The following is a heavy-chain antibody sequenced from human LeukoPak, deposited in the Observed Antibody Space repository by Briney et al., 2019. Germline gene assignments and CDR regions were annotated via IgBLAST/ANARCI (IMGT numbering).Heavy chain of an antibody. CDR2: IKQDGSEK. V-gene: IGHV3-7*01. D-gene: IGHD3-3*01. CDR1: RFTFSSYW. J-gene: IGHJ4*02. CDR3: ARDRRVLRSSEWFKYFDY. Sequence: GGSLRLSCAASRFTFSSYWMSWVRQAPGKGLKWVANIKQDGSEKYYVDSVKGRFTISRDNAKNSLYLQMNSLRAEDTAVYYCARDRRVLRSSEWFKYFDYWGQGTLVTVSS.